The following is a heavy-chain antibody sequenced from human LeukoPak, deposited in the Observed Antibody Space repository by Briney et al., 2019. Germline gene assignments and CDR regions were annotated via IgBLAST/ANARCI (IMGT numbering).Heavy chain of an antibody. D-gene: IGHD2-15*01. CDR2: IRYDGSNK. CDR3: AKVPGSFDAFDI. J-gene: IGHJ3*02. CDR1: GFTFSSYG. V-gene: IGHV3-30*02. Sequence: GGSLRLSCAASGFTFSSYGMHWVRQAPGKGLEWVAFIRYDGSNKYYADFVKGRFTISRDNSKNTLYLQMNSLRAEDTAVYYCAKVPGSFDAFDIWGQGTMVTVSS.